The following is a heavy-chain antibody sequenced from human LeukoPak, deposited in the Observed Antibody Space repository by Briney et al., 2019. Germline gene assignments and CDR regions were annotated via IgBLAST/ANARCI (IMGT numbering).Heavy chain of an antibody. V-gene: IGHV4-61*02. J-gene: IGHJ5*02. Sequence: SETLSLTRTVSGGSINSGPYYWSWLRLPAGKGLQWIGRVYSSGSSYNPSLKSRVTISIDTSENQFSLKLDSVTAADTAVYFCARELDHSSNWFDPWGQGALVTVSS. CDR3: ARELDHSSNWFDP. CDR2: VYSSGS. CDR1: GGSINSGPYY. D-gene: IGHD1-14*01.